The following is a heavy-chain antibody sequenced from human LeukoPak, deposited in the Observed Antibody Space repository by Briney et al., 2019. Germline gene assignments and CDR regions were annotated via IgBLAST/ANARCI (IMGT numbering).Heavy chain of an antibody. V-gene: IGHV3-23*01. CDR3: TTIGIWFGEVFGFDY. D-gene: IGHD3-10*01. CDR2: ISGSGGST. CDR1: GFTLSSYA. J-gene: IGHJ4*02. Sequence: GGSLRLSCAASGFTLSSYAMSWVRQAPGKGLEWVSAISGSGGSTYYADSVKGRFTISRDNSKNTLYLQMNSLKTEDTAVYYCTTIGIWFGEVFGFDYWGQGTLVTVSS.